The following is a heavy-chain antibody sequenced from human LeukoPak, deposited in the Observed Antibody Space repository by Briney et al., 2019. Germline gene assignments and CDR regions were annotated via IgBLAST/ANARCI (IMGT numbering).Heavy chain of an antibody. CDR2: IKVDGSET. Sequence: GGSLRLSCAASGFTFSSYWMTWLRQAPGKGLEWVSNIKVDGSETYHVDSVKGRFTISRDNARNSLYLQMSSLRAEDTAVYYCARHLDWAFDIWGQGTMVTVSS. CDR3: ARHLDWAFDI. J-gene: IGHJ3*02. D-gene: IGHD1-1*01. CDR1: GFTFSSYW. V-gene: IGHV3-7*01.